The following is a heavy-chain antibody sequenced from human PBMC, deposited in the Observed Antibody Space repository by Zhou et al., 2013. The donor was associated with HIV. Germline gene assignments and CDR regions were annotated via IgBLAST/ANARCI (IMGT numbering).Heavy chain of an antibody. D-gene: IGHD2-21*01. J-gene: IGHJ3*02. CDR1: GHTFANGG. CDR2: IIPNFGTA. Sequence: QVQLVQSGAEVKKPGSSVKVSCKASGHTFANGGFNWVRQAPGQGLEWVGGIIPNFGTANYAQKFQGRVSITTDESTSTTFMELNSLTSEDTAVYYCARGIVVVLVYDAFDIWGQGTVVTVSS. CDR3: ARGIVVVLVYDAFDI. V-gene: IGHV1-69*05.